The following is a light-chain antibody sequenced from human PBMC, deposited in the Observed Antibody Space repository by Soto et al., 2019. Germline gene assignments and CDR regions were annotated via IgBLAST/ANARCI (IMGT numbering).Light chain of an antibody. CDR3: QQYSSSPPEFT. Sequence: EIVLTQSPGTLSLSPGERATLSCRASQSVSSSYLAWYQQRPGQAPRLLIFGASYRATGVPDRFSGSGSGTDFTLTISRLEPEDFAVYYSQQYSSSPPEFTFGPGTKVDSK. CDR1: QSVSSSY. V-gene: IGKV3-20*01. CDR2: GAS. J-gene: IGKJ3*01.